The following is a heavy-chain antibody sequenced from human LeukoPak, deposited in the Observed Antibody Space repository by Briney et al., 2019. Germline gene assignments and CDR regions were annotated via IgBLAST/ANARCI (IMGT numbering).Heavy chain of an antibody. D-gene: IGHD6-6*01. V-gene: IGHV3-11*01. CDR3: ARGRSSSWDCYYYYYMDV. CDR1: GFTFSDYY. Sequence: GGSLRLSCAASGFTFSDYYMSWIRQAPGKGLEWVSYISSSGSTIYYADSVKGRFTISRDNAKNSLYLQMNSPRAEDTAVYYCARGRSSSWDCYYYYYMDVWGKGTTVTVSS. J-gene: IGHJ6*03. CDR2: ISSSGSTI.